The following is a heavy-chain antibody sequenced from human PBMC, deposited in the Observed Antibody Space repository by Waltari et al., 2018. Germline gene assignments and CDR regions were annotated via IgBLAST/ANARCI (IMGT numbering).Heavy chain of an antibody. D-gene: IGHD3-10*01. V-gene: IGHV3-74*01. CDR2: INSDGSTT. CDR1: GFTFSIYW. J-gene: IGHJ2*01. Sequence: EVQLVESGGGLVQPGWSLGLSCLTSGFTFSIYWMHWVRQVPGKGLVWVSRINSDGSTTSYADSVKGRFTISRDNAKNTLYLQMNSLRADDTSVYYCARAQLTMARNLDLWGRGTLVTVSS. CDR3: ARAQLTMARNLDL.